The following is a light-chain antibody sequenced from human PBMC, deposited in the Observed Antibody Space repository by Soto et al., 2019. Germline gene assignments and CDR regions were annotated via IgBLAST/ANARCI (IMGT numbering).Light chain of an antibody. J-gene: IGKJ1*01. Sequence: DIQKPQSPTTLSAAFGDRAHITCRASQRIGAWMAWYQQRAGKVPTLLIYNTSSLQNGVPSRFSGGGSGTEFTLTTNSLQPDDFATYYCLQYNTYWTWTFGQGTKVDI. CDR1: QRIGAW. CDR3: LQYNTYWTWT. V-gene: IGKV1-5*03. CDR2: NTS.